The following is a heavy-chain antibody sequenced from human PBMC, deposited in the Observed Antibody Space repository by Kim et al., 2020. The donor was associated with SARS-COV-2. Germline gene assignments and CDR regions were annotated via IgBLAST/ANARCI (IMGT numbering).Heavy chain of an antibody. J-gene: IGHJ4*02. CDR2: ISYDGSNK. D-gene: IGHD6-13*01. CDR1: GFTFSSYA. Sequence: GGSLRLSCAASGFTFSSYAMHWVRQAPGKGLEWVAVISYDGSNKYYADSVKGRFTISRDNSKNTLYLQMNSLRAEDTAVYYCARGGGIAAADHAGFDYWGQGTLVTVSS. CDR3: ARGGGIAAADHAGFDY. V-gene: IGHV3-30-3*01.